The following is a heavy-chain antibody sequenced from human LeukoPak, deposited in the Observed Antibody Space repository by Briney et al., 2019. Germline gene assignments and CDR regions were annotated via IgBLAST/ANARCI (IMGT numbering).Heavy chain of an antibody. CDR3: ARNRSNFYGEIPFDI. CDR1: GGDISNYY. Sequence: SETLSLTCTVSGGDISNYYWSWIRQSAGKGLEWIGQMYGSGGTNYNPSLKSRVTLSADKSKNQISLTLSSVTAADTGVYYCARNRSNFYGEIPFDIWGQGTMDTVSS. V-gene: IGHV4-4*07. J-gene: IGHJ3*02. D-gene: IGHD3-10*01. CDR2: MYGSGGT.